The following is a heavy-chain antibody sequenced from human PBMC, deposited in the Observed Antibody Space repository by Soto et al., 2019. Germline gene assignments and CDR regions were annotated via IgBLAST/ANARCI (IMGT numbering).Heavy chain of an antibody. Sequence: ASVKVSCKASGYTFTGYYMHWVRQAPGQGLEWMGWINPNSGGTNYAQKFQGWVTMTRDPSISTAYMELSRLRSDDTAVCYCARVKPGRYCSGGSCYSGAFEIWGQGTMVTVSS. CDR2: INPNSGGT. J-gene: IGHJ3*02. V-gene: IGHV1-2*04. CDR3: ARVKPGRYCSGGSCYSGAFEI. CDR1: GYTFTGYY. D-gene: IGHD2-15*01.